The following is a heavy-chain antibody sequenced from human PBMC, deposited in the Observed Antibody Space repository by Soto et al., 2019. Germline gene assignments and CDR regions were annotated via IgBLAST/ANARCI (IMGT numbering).Heavy chain of an antibody. Sequence: DRQIQKQGLEWMGIIYPGDSDTTYSPSLQGQVTISVDKNISTAYLQLSSLKASDTAMNNCARQQRDSVPINSAAFEIWRQGTTDTGSS. D-gene: IGHD1-26*01. CDR2: IYPGDSDT. CDR3: ARQQRDSVPINSAAFEI. V-gene: IGHV5-51*01. J-gene: IGHJ3*02.